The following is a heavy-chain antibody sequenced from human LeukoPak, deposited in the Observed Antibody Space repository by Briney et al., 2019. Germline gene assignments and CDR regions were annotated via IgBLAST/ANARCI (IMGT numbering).Heavy chain of an antibody. D-gene: IGHD2-2*02. CDR1: GGSISGYY. J-gene: IGHJ5*02. CDR2: IYTSGST. V-gene: IGHV4-4*07. Sequence: SETLSLTCTVSGGSISGYYWSWIRQPAGKGLEWIGRIYTSGSTNYNPSLKSRVTISVDTSKNQFSLKLSSVTAADTAVYYCARFSCSSTSCYSPYNWFDPWGQGTLVTVSS. CDR3: ARFSCSSTSCYSPYNWFDP.